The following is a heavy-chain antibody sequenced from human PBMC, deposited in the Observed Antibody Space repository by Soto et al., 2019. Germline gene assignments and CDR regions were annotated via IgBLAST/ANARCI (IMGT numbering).Heavy chain of an antibody. CDR1: GGSISSYY. V-gene: IGHV4-59*08. D-gene: IGHD6-13*01. Sequence: SETLSLTCTVSGGSISSYYWSWIRQPPGKGLEWIGYIYYSGSTNYNPSLKSRVTISVDTSKNQFSLKLSSVTAADTAVYYCARRYNSSIDYWGQGPLVTVSS. CDR2: IYYSGST. CDR3: ARRYNSSIDY. J-gene: IGHJ4*02.